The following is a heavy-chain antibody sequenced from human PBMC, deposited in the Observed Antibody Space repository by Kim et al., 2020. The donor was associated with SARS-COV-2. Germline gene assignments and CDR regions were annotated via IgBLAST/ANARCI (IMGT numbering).Heavy chain of an antibody. CDR2: ISERGGRT. D-gene: IGHD1-26*01. J-gene: IGHJ4*02. V-gene: IGHV3-23*01. CDR3: AKDSGSGSYYYFDY. CDR1: GFTFSKYA. Sequence: VGSLRLSCAASGFTFSKYAMRWVRQAPGKGLEWVSAISERGGRTYYADSVKGRFTISRDNSKDTLYLQMNSLRAEDTAVYYCAKDSGSGSYYYFDYWGQGTLVTVSS.